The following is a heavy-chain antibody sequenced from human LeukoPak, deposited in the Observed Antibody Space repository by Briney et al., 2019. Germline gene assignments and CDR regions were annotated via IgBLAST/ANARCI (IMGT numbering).Heavy chain of an antibody. CDR3: ARYGDQSFDY. Sequence: GGSLRLSCAASEFTFSTYSMNWVRRAPGKGLEWVSYIDSSGTRKVYADSVQGRFIISRDNAKNSLYLQMNSLRDEYTAVYYCARYGDQSFDYWGQGTLVTVSS. D-gene: IGHD4-17*01. V-gene: IGHV3-48*02. CDR1: EFTFSTYS. CDR2: IDSSGTRK. J-gene: IGHJ4*02.